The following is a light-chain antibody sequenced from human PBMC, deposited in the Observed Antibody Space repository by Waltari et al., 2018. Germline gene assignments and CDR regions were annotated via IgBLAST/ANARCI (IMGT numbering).Light chain of an antibody. J-gene: IGKJ2*01. Sequence: DIQMTQSPSTLSASVGDRVTITCRASQSISIWLAWYQQKPGTAPKLLIYDASILESGVPSRFSGSGSGTECTLIISSLQPDDSATYYCQQYNSYPYTFGQGTKLEIK. CDR2: DAS. CDR1: QSISIW. V-gene: IGKV1-5*01. CDR3: QQYNSYPYT.